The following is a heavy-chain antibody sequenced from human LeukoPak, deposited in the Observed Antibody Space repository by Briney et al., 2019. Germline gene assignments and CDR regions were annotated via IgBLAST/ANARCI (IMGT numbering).Heavy chain of an antibody. CDR3: ARAHCSGGSCYSRYGMDV. CDR1: GGTFSSYA. Sequence: SVKVSCKASGGTFSSYAISWVRQAPGQGLEWMGGIIPIFGTANYAQKFQGRVTITADESTSTAYMELGSLRSEDTAVYYCARAHCSGGSCYSRYGMDVWGQGTTVTVCS. J-gene: IGHJ6*02. CDR2: IIPIFGTA. V-gene: IGHV1-69*13. D-gene: IGHD2-15*01.